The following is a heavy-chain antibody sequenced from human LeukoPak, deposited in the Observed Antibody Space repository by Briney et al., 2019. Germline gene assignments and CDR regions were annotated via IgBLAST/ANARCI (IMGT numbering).Heavy chain of an antibody. CDR2: IYYTGST. V-gene: IGHV4-59*02. D-gene: IGHD4-11*01. Sequence: SETLSLTCTISGGSVSDYYWSWIRQSPGKGLEWIGYIYYTGSTTYNPSLKSRVTISADTSKNQFSLKLSSVTAADTAVYYCAREDYSNYHLSYYYYYMDVWGKGTTVTVSS. J-gene: IGHJ6*03. CDR3: AREDYSNYHLSYYYYYMDV. CDR1: GGSVSDYY.